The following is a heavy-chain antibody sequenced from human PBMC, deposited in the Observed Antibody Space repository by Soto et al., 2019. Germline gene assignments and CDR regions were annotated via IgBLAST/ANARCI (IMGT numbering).Heavy chain of an antibody. CDR3: ARQPTVTPTRRFLDA. CDR1: CSSMSSGHH. CDR2: VSYNGTT. D-gene: IGHD4-17*01. V-gene: IGHV4-30-4*08. Sequence: LSLTSTVSCSSMSSGHHWALIRKPPAKGLESIGYVSYNGTTYYNPSLQGRVSISADTSKNQFSLRMASLTAADTAVYYCARQPTVTPTRRFLDAWGQGSLVTAPQ. J-gene: IGHJ5*02.